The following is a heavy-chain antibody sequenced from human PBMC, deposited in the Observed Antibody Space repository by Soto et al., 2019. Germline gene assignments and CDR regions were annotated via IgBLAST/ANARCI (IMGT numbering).Heavy chain of an antibody. Sequence: ASVKVSCKASGGTFSSYAISWVRQAPGRGLEWMGGIIPIFGTANYAQKFQGRVTITADESTSTAYMELSSLRSEDTAVYYCARTYYYDSSGYYYHAFDIWGQGTMVTVSS. CDR1: GGTFSSYA. CDR3: ARTYYYDSSGYYYHAFDI. CDR2: IIPIFGTA. J-gene: IGHJ3*02. D-gene: IGHD3-22*01. V-gene: IGHV1-69*13.